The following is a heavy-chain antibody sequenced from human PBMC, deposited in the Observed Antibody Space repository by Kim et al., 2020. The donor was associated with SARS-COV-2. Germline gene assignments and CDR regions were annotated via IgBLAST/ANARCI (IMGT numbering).Heavy chain of an antibody. Sequence: GGSLRLSCAASGFTFSSYSMNWVRQAPGKGLEWVSSISSSSSYIYYADSVKGRFTISRDNAKNSLYLQMNSLRAEDTAVYYCAREGTGGFGEFWGQGTLVTVSS. V-gene: IGHV3-21*01. CDR3: AREGTGGFGEF. CDR2: ISSSSSYI. D-gene: IGHD3-10*01. CDR1: GFTFSSYS. J-gene: IGHJ4*02.